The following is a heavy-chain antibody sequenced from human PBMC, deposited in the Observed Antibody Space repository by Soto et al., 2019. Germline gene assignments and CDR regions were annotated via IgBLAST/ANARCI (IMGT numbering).Heavy chain of an antibody. CDR2: ISGSGGST. CDR3: AKDQAAGRYSYGSSLDY. Sequence: HPGGSLRLSCAASGFTFSSYAMSWVRQAPGKGLEWVSAISGSGGSTYYADSVKGRFTISRDNSKNTLYLQMNSLRAEDTAVYYCAKDQAAGRYSYGSSLDYWGQGTLVTVSS. J-gene: IGHJ4*02. V-gene: IGHV3-23*01. D-gene: IGHD5-18*01. CDR1: GFTFSSYA.